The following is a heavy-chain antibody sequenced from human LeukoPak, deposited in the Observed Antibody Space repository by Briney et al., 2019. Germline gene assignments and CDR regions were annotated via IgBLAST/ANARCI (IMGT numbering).Heavy chain of an antibody. D-gene: IGHD3-22*01. Sequence: ASVKVSCKASGYTFTSYGISWVRQAPGQGLEWMGWINTNTGNPTYAQGFTGRFVFSLDTSVSTAYLQISSLKAEDTAVYYCARELYYDSSGYYYGPWFDPWGQGTLVTVSS. V-gene: IGHV7-4-1*02. CDR2: INTNTGNP. CDR1: GYTFTSYG. J-gene: IGHJ5*02. CDR3: ARELYYDSSGYYYGPWFDP.